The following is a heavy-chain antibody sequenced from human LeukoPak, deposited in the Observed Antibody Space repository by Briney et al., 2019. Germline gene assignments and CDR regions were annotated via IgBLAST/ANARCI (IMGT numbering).Heavy chain of an antibody. D-gene: IGHD3-10*01. CDR2: INPNSGGT. Sequence: ASVKVSCKASGYTFTAYYIHWVRQAPGQGLEWMGWINPNSGGTNYAQKFQGRVTIHVDESTTTAYMELRGLRSEDTAIYFCARSSVLWFGSYYFDSWGQGTLVSVSS. CDR3: ARSSVLWFGSYYFDS. CDR1: GYTFTAYY. J-gene: IGHJ4*02. V-gene: IGHV1-2*02.